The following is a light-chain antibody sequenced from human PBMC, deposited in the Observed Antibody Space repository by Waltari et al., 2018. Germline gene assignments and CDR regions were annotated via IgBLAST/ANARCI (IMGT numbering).Light chain of an antibody. V-gene: IGKV3-11*01. J-gene: IGKJ1*01. Sequence: IVLTQSPDSLSLSPGERATLTCRASQSVSSLLAWYQQRPGQAPRLLIYDASKRAAGIPARFSGSGSGTEFTLTISTLEAEEFAVYFCQQRSTWPRTFGQGTNVE. CDR1: QSVSSL. CDR2: DAS. CDR3: QQRSTWPRT.